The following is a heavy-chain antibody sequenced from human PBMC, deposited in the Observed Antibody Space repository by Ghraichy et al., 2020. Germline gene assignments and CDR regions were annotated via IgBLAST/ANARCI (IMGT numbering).Heavy chain of an antibody. V-gene: IGHV4-31*03. CDR3: ARSKGGDHWFDP. Sequence: SETLSLTCTVSGGSISSGGYYWSWIRQHPGKGLEWIGYIYYSGSTYYNPSLKSRVTISVDTSKNQFSLKLSSVTAADTAVYYCARSKGGDHWFDPWGQGTLVTVSS. CDR1: GGSISSGGYY. D-gene: IGHD1-26*01. J-gene: IGHJ5*02. CDR2: IYYSGST.